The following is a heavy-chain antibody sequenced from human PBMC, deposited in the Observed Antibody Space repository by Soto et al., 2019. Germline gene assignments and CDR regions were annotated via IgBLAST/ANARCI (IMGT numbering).Heavy chain of an antibody. V-gene: IGHV4-61*01. J-gene: IGHJ6*02. Sequence: SETLSLTCTVSGGSVSSGSYYWSWIRQPPGKGLEWIGYIYYSGSTNYNPSLKSRVTISVGTSKNQFSLKLSSVTAADTAVYYCARDRLTMVRGGDYYGMDVWGQGTTVTVSS. CDR3: ARDRLTMVRGGDYYGMDV. CDR2: IYYSGST. D-gene: IGHD3-10*01. CDR1: GGSVSSGSYY.